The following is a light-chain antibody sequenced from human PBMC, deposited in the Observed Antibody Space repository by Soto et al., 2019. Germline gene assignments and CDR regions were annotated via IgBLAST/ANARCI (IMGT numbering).Light chain of an antibody. V-gene: IGLV2-14*01. CDR3: SSYTSRSTWV. CDR2: EVS. CDR1: SSDIGGYNY. J-gene: IGLJ3*02. Sequence: QSALTQPASVSGSPGQSITISCTGTSSDIGGYNYVSWYQQHPGRAPNLMIYEVSNRPSGVSNRFSGSKSGNTASLTISGVQAEDEADYYCSSYTSRSTWVFGGGTKVTVL.